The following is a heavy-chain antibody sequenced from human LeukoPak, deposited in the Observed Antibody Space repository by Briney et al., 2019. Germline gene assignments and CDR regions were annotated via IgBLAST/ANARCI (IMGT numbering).Heavy chain of an antibody. CDR2: IKQDGSEK. CDR3: ARDSSSWYGDESQLNY. V-gene: IGHV3-7*01. D-gene: IGHD6-13*01. J-gene: IGHJ4*02. CDR1: GFTFNRHA. Sequence: GGSLRLSCVASGFTFNRHAMNWARQAPGKGLEWVANIKQDGSEKYYVDSVKGRFTISRDNAKNSLYLQMNSLRAEDTAVYYCARDSSSWYGDESQLNYWGQGTLVTVSS.